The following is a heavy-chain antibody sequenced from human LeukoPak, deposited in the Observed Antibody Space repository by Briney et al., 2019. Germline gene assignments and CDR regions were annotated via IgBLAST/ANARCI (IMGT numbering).Heavy chain of an antibody. CDR1: GFTFSSYG. CDR3: AKSPDGYNFWFDP. CDR2: IWYDGSNK. Sequence: GGSLRLSCAASGFTFSSYGMHWVRQAPGKGLEWVAVIWYDGSNKYYADSVKGRFTISRDNFKNTLYLQMNSLRAEDTAVYYCAKSPDGYNFWFDPWGQGTLVTVSS. V-gene: IGHV3-33*06. D-gene: IGHD5-24*01. J-gene: IGHJ5*02.